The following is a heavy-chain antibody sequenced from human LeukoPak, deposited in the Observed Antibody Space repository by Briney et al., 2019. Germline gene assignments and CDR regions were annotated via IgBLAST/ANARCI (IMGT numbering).Heavy chain of an antibody. CDR1: GFTLDDYA. CDR2: TSGDGDNT. CDR3: AKGVRSGTYYNCFGP. J-gene: IGHJ5*02. Sequence: PGGSLRLSCVASGFTLDDYALHWVRQAPGKGLEWISLTSGDGDNTYYADSVKGRFTISRDNSKNSLYLQMSSLRAEDTALYYCAKGVRSGTYYNCFGPWGQGTLVTVSS. V-gene: IGHV3-43*02. D-gene: IGHD1-26*01.